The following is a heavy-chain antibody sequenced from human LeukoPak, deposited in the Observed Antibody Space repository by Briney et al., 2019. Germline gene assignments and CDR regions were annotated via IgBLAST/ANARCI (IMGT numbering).Heavy chain of an antibody. V-gene: IGHV3-74*01. CDR1: GFTFSSYW. CDR3: ARVYDVNWGGFDY. Sequence: PVGSLRLSCAASGFTFSSYWMHWVRQAPGKGLAWVSRISSDGSSTSYADSVKGRFTISRDNAKNTLYLQMNSLRAEDTAVYYCARVYDVNWGGFDYWGQGTLVTVSS. J-gene: IGHJ4*02. CDR2: ISSDGSST. D-gene: IGHD7-27*01.